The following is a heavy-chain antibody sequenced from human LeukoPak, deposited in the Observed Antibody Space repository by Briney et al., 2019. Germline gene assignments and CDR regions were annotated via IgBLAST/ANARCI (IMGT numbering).Heavy chain of an antibody. D-gene: IGHD6-13*01. CDR1: GFIFSINW. J-gene: IGHJ2*01. CDR3: AKAIAAPVWYFDL. Sequence: GGSLRLSCAASGFIFSINWMSWVRQAPGKGLEWVSTISGRGDSTYYADSVKGRFTISRENSRNTLYLQMNTLRAEDTAVYYCAKAIAAPVWYFDLWGRGTLVTVSS. CDR2: ISGRGDST. V-gene: IGHV3-23*01.